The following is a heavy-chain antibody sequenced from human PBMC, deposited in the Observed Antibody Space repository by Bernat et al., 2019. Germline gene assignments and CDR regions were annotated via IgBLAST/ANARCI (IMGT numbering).Heavy chain of an antibody. CDR1: GFTVSSNY. Sequence: ELQLVESGGGLFQPGGSLRLSCAASGFTVSSNYMTWVRQAPGKGLEWVSVIYSGGNTYYADALKGRFSVSRDNSKNTLYLQMTSLRAEDTAVYYCARVPSGYDSSHWGQGTLVTVSS. CDR3: ARVPSGYDSSH. V-gene: IGHV3-66*01. J-gene: IGHJ4*02. CDR2: IYSGGNT. D-gene: IGHD5-12*01.